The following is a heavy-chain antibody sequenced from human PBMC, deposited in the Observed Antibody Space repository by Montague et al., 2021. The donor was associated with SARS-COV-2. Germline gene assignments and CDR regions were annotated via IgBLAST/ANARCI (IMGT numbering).Heavy chain of an antibody. CDR1: GFTFSVYY. V-gene: IGHV3-11*05. J-gene: IGHJ5*02. CDR3: ARGISLFDP. Sequence: SLRLSCAASGFTFSVYYMTWIRQTPGKGLVWISHINSASSRPNYADSVKGRFTISRDNAKNSLFLQMNSLRVEDTAVYYCARGISLFDPWGQGTLVTVSS. CDR2: INSASSRP.